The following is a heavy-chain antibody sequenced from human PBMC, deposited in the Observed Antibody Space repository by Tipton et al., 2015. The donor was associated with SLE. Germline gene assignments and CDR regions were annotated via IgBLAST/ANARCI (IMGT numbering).Heavy chain of an antibody. CDR2: IYYSGGT. D-gene: IGHD1-14*01. CDR1: GGSMSNYY. Sequence: TLSLTCTVSGGSMSNYYWSWIRQPPGKGLEWIANIYYSGGTNYNPSLQSRVTISFDMSKNQFSLKLNSVTAADTAVYYCARQRPQQGGDYYDYWGQGTLVTVSS. V-gene: IGHV4-59*08. CDR3: ARQRPQQGGDYYDY. J-gene: IGHJ4*02.